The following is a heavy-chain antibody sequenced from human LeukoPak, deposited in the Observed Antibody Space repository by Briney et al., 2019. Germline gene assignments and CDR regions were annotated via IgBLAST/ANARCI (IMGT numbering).Heavy chain of an antibody. D-gene: IGHD3-22*01. CDR1: GGSISSSSYY. J-gene: IGHJ4*02. Sequence: SETLSLTCTVSGGSISSSSYYYGWIRQPPGKGLEWIGSIYFSGSPYHNPSLKSRVTMSVDTSKNQFSLKLISVTAADTAVYFCTRLLHDSRGYYYFDYWGQGTLATVSS. CDR2: IYFSGSP. V-gene: IGHV4-39*01. CDR3: TRLLHDSRGYYYFDY.